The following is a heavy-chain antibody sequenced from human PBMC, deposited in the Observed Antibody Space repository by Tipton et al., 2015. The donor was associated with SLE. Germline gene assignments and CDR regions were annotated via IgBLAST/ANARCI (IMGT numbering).Heavy chain of an antibody. CDR3: AREGIAAAGTVRPAFDP. J-gene: IGHJ5*02. Sequence: QSGAEVKKPGASVKVSCKASGYTFTSYDINWVRQATGQGLEWMGWMNPNSGNTGYAQKFQGRVTMTRNTSISTAYMELSSLRSEDTAVYYCAREGIAAAGTVRPAFDPWGQGTLVTVSS. CDR2: MNPNSGNT. D-gene: IGHD6-13*01. V-gene: IGHV1-8*01. CDR1: GYTFTSYD.